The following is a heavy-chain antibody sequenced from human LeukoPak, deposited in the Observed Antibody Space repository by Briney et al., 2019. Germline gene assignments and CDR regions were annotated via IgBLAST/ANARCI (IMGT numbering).Heavy chain of an antibody. D-gene: IGHD3-3*01. CDR1: GYSISSGYY. CDR2: IYHSGST. CDR3: ARDLSDEVWSGYYTGNWFDP. J-gene: IGHJ5*02. Sequence: SETLSLTCTVSGYSISSGYYWGWIRQPPGKGLEWIGSIYHSGSTYYNPSLKSRVTISVDTSKNQFSLKLSSVTAADTAAYYCARDLSDEVWSGYYTGNWFDPWGQGTLVTVSS. V-gene: IGHV4-38-2*02.